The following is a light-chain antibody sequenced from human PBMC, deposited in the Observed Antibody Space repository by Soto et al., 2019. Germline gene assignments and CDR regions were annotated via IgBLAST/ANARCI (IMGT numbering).Light chain of an antibody. Sequence: EIVMTQSPATLSVSPGERATLSCRASQSVSSNLAWYQQKPGQAPRLLIYGASTRATGIPARFSGSGSGTEFTLTISSLQSEDFAGDYCQQYNNWPRTFGQGTKLEIK. CDR1: QSVSSN. CDR2: GAS. CDR3: QQYNNWPRT. J-gene: IGKJ2*01. V-gene: IGKV3-15*01.